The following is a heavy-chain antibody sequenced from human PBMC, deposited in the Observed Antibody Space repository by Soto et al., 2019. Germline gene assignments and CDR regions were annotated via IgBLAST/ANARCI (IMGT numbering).Heavy chain of an antibody. V-gene: IGHV4-34*01. Sequence: QVQLQQWGAGLVKPSETLSLSCAVYGQSFSGHSWAWIRQPPWKGLEWIGEINASGSTYCNPSLKSRVTISTDTSKNQFSLKLSSVSAADTAAYFCARGSGIVALPGELEDVKYDYWGQGTLVNVSS. CDR3: ARGSGIVALPGELEDVKYDY. CDR2: INASGST. CDR1: GQSFSGHS. J-gene: IGHJ4*02. D-gene: IGHD1-1*01.